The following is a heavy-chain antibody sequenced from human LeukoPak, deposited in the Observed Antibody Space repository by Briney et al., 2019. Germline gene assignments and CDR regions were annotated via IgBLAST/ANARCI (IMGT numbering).Heavy chain of an antibody. V-gene: IGHV3-64D*06. D-gene: IGHD6-13*01. CDR2: ISSNGGNT. CDR3: VREGSSSLGKVYYFDY. CDR1: GFTFNTYA. Sequence: PGGSLRLSCSVSGFTFNTYAIHWVRQAPGKGLEYVSGISSNGGNTHYADSVKGRFTISRDNSKNTLYLQLSSLRAEDTAVYYCVREGSSSLGKVYYFDYWGQGTLVTVSS. J-gene: IGHJ4*02.